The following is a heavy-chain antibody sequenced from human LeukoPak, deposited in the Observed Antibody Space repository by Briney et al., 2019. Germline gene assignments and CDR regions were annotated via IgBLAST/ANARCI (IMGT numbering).Heavy chain of an antibody. CDR2: ISNDGGTT. D-gene: IGHD6-19*01. Sequence: GGSLRLSCAASGFNFNIYEMNWVRQAPGKGLEWLSYISNDGGTTFYADSVRGRFTISRDNSKNSLYLQMNSLRADDTAVYYCARDTHATGCHWGQGTLVTVSS. CDR3: ARDTHATGCH. J-gene: IGHJ4*02. CDR1: GFNFNIYE. V-gene: IGHV3-48*03.